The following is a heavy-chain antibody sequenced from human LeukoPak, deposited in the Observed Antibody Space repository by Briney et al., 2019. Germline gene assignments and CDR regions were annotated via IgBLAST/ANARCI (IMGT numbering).Heavy chain of an antibody. CDR3: ARGAEYDSSGNFDY. Sequence: GGSLRLSCAASGFTVSSNYMSWVRQAPGKGLEWVSVIYSGGSTYYADPVKGRFTISRGNSKNTLYLQMNSLRAEDTAVYYCARGAEYDSSGNFDYWGQGTLVTVSS. V-gene: IGHV3-66*01. CDR2: IYSGGST. CDR1: GFTVSSNY. D-gene: IGHD3-22*01. J-gene: IGHJ4*02.